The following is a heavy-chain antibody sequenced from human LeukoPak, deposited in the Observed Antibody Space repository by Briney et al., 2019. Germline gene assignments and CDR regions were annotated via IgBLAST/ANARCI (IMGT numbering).Heavy chain of an antibody. CDR3: ARDKYDFWSGWTWTFDY. CDR1: GGSISSGDYY. CDR2: IYYSGST. V-gene: IGHV4-30-4*01. D-gene: IGHD3-3*01. Sequence: SQTLSLTCTVSGGSISSGDYYWRWIRQPPGKGLEWIGYIYYSGSTYYNPSLKSRVTISVDTSKNQFSLKLSSVTAADTAVYYCARDKYDFWSGWTWTFDYWGQGTLVTVSS. J-gene: IGHJ4*02.